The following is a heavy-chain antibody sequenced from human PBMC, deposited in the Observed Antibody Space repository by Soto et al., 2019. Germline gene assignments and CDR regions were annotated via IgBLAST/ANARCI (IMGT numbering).Heavy chain of an antibody. CDR1: GYTFASYG. CDR2: ISAYNGNT. V-gene: IGHV1-18*01. D-gene: IGHD2-15*01. J-gene: IGHJ5*02. CDR3: ARDGDIVVVVAATHRSWFDP. Sequence: ASVKVSCKASGYTFASYGISWVRQAPGQGLEWMGWISAYNGNTNYAQKLQGRVTMTTDTSTSTAYMELRSLRSDDTAVYYCARDGDIVVVVAATHRSWFDPWGQGTLVTVSS.